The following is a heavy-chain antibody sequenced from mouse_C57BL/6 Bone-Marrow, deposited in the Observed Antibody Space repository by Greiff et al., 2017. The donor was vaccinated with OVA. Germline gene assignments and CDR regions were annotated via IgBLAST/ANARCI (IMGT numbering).Heavy chain of an antibody. CDR2: IRNKANGYTT. D-gene: IGHD1-1*02. CDR1: GFTFTDYY. J-gene: IGHJ2*01. Sequence: EVKLVESGGGLVQPGGSLSLSCAASGFTFTDYYMSWVRQPPGKALEWLGFIRNKANGYTTEYSASVKGRFTISRDNSQSILYLQMNALRAEDSATYYCARWGGKGYFDYWGQGTTLTVSS. V-gene: IGHV7-3*01. CDR3: ARWGGKGYFDY.